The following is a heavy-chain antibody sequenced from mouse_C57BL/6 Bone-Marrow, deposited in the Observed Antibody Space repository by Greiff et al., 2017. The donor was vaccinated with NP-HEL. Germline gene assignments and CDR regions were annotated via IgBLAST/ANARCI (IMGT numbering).Heavy chain of an antibody. CDR2: NDPEDGDT. J-gene: IGHJ4*01. V-gene: IGHV14-1*01. CDR3: TTYDYGRDYAMDY. CDR1: GFNINDYY. Sequence: VQLQQSGAELVRPGASVKLSCTASGFNINDYYMHWVKQRPEQGLEWIGRNDPEDGDTEYAPKFQGKATMTADTSSNTAYLQLSSLTSEDTAVYYCTTYDYGRDYAMDYWGQGTSVTVSS. D-gene: IGHD1-1*01.